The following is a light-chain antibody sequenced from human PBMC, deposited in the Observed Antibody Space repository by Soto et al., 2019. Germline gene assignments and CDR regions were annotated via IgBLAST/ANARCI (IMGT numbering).Light chain of an antibody. CDR2: ATS. V-gene: IGKV1-12*01. Sequence: IQMTISPSSVSANVRDRVILTCRASQRISSWLAWYHQRPGKAPKLLIYATSTLETGVPSRFSGSGFGTDFNLTINSLQPEDFATYFCQQSCSLYTFGQVAKVDIK. CDR1: QRISSW. CDR3: QQSCSLYT. J-gene: IGKJ2*01.